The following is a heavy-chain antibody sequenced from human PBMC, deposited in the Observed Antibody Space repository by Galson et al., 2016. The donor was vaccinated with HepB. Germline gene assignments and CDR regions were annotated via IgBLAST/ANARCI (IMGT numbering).Heavy chain of an antibody. J-gene: IGHJ4*02. CDR2: IVPKSGDT. Sequence: SGYTFTGYFIHWVRQAPGQGLECMGHIVPKSGDTNYAQKFQGRVTMARDTSISTVYMELNRLNSDDTAGYYCARDLRHLEQKKMAWARLFDFWGQGTLVTVSS. V-gene: IGHV1-2*06. D-gene: IGHD1/OR15-1a*01. CDR1: GYTFTGYF. CDR3: ARDLRHLEQKKMAWARLFDF.